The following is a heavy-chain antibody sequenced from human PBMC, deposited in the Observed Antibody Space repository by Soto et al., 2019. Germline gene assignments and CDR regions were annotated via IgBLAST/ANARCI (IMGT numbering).Heavy chain of an antibody. Sequence: GGSLRLSCAASGLTFSSYSMNWVRQAPGKGLEWVSYISSSSSTIYYADSVKGRFTISRDNAKNSLYLQMNSLRVDDTAVYYCARVGPYDSQSYMFRYDRFDPWGQGTQVTVSS. V-gene: IGHV3-48*01. CDR1: GLTFSSYS. D-gene: IGHD3-10*01. J-gene: IGHJ5*02. CDR2: ISSSSSTI. CDR3: ARVGPYDSQSYMFRYDRFDP.